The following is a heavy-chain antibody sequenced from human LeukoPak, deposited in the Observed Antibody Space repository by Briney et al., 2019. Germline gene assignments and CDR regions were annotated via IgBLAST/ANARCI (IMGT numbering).Heavy chain of an antibody. D-gene: IGHD2-15*01. CDR3: FRHLVVPGAGADY. CDR1: GFTFSGSA. CDR2: IRSKANSYAT. Sequence: QPGGSLRLSCAASGFTFSGSAMHWVRQASGKGLEWVGRIRSKANSYATAYAASVKGRFTISRDDSKNTPYLQMDSLKTEDTAVYYCFRHLVVPGAGADYWGQGTLVTVSS. J-gene: IGHJ4*02. V-gene: IGHV3-73*01.